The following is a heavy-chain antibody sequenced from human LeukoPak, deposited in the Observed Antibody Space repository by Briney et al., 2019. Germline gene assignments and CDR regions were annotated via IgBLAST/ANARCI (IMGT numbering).Heavy chain of an antibody. CDR1: GYTFTGYY. CDR2: INPNSGAT. J-gene: IGHJ4*02. D-gene: IGHD3-16*01. Sequence: ASVKVSCKASGYTFTGYYLHWVRQAPGQGLEWMGWINPNSGATNYAQKFQGRVTMTRDTSISTAYMELSRLRSDDTAVYYCANSPPGDYGVGNWGQGILVTVSS. CDR3: ANSPPGDYGVGN. V-gene: IGHV1-2*02.